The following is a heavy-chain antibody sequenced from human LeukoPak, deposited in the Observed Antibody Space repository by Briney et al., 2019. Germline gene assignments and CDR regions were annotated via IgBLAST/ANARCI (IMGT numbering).Heavy chain of an antibody. V-gene: IGHV3-7*03. J-gene: IGHJ5*02. CDR2: IKTDGSEK. Sequence: GGSLRLSCEASGFTFSSYWMSWVRQAPGKGLERVANIKTDGSEKYYVDSVKGRFTISRDNAKNSLYLQMNSLRAEDTAVYYCARDYTGYFPWGQGTLVIVSS. CDR3: ARDYTGYFP. CDR1: GFTFSSYW. D-gene: IGHD3-9*01.